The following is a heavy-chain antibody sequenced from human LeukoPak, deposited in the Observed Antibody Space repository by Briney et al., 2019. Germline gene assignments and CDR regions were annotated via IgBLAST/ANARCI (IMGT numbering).Heavy chain of an antibody. V-gene: IGHV1-18*04. Sequence: ASVKVSCKASGYTFTSYGINWVRQAPEQGLEWMGWISVYNGYTGYAQKFQGRVTMTTDTSTRTTYMELRGLKSDDTAVYYCARDSGWELKQYYFDHWGQGTLVTVSS. CDR1: GYTFTSYG. CDR2: ISVYNGYT. CDR3: ARDSGWELKQYYFDH. J-gene: IGHJ4*02. D-gene: IGHD1-26*01.